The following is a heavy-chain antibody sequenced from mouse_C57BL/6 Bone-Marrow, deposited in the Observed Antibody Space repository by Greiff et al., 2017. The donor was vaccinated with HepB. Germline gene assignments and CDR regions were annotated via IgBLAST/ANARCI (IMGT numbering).Heavy chain of an antibody. V-gene: IGHV5-17*01. D-gene: IGHD1-1*01. CDR2: ISSGSSTT. CDR3: ARSITTVSPFAY. CDR1: GFTFSDYG. Sequence: EVKLVESGGGLVKPGGYLKLSCAASGFTFSDYGMHWVRQAPEKGLEWVAYISSGSSTTYYADTVKGRFTISRDHAKNTLFLQMTSLRSEDTAMYYCARSITTVSPFAYWGQGTLVTVSA. J-gene: IGHJ3*01.